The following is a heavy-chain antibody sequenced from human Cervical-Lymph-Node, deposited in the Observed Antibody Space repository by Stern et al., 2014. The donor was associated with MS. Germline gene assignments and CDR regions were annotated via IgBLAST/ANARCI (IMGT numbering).Heavy chain of an antibody. Sequence: VQLVQSGAEVKKPGASVKVSCKASGYTFTDYLMHWVRPAPGQGFEWMGWINPNGGGTHYAQNFQGRVTLTRDTSISTAYMELSRLRSDDTAVYYCARGPNWGSDYWGQGTLVTVSS. CDR1: GYTFTDYL. CDR3: ARGPNWGSDY. J-gene: IGHJ4*02. D-gene: IGHD7-27*01. V-gene: IGHV1-2*02. CDR2: INPNGGGT.